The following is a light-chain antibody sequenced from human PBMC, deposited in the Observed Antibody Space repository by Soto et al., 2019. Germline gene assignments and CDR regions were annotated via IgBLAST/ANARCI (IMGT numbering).Light chain of an antibody. CDR3: QQYNSYL. V-gene: IGKV1-5*02. CDR1: QSISSW. J-gene: IGKJ5*01. CDR2: DAS. Sequence: DIQMTQSPSTLSASVGDRVTIICRASQSISSWLAWYQQKPGKAPKLLIYDASSLESGVPSRFSGSGSGTEFTLTISSLQPDDFATYYCQQYNSYLFGQGTRLEIK.